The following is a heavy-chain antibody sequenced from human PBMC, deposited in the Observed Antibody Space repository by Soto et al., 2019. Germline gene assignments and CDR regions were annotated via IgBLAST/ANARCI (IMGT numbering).Heavy chain of an antibody. Sequence: GGSLRLSCAASGFTFSSYGMHWVRQAPGKGLEWVAVISYDGSNKYYADSVKGRFTISRDNSKNTLYLQMNSLRAEDTAVYYCAKDPERGTSHPWGQGTLVPVSS. D-gene: IGHD3-16*01. V-gene: IGHV3-30*18. CDR1: GFTFSSYG. J-gene: IGHJ5*02. CDR3: AKDPERGTSHP. CDR2: ISYDGSNK.